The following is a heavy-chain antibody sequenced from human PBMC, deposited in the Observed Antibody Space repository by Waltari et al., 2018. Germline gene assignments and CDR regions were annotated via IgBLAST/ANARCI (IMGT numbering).Heavy chain of an antibody. CDR1: GFTFSSYW. CDR2: IKKDGSDK. Sequence: EVQLVESGGGLVQPGGSLRLSCAASGFTFSSYWMPWVRQAPGTGREWVANIKKDGSDKYYVDSVKGRFTVSRDNAKNSLYLQMNSLRAEDTAVYYCARVRGGFCSGTTCYYAFDIWGQGTMVTVSS. V-gene: IGHV3-7*01. J-gene: IGHJ3*02. D-gene: IGHD2-2*01. CDR3: ARVRGGFCSGTTCYYAFDI.